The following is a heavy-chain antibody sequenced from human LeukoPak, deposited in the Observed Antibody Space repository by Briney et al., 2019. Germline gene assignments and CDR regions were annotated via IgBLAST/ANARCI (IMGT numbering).Heavy chain of an antibody. CDR1: GYTFTSYG. CDR2: ITAYNDNT. CDR3: ARALLWFGEPSHINY. Sequence: ASVKVSCTASGYTFTSYGISWVRQAPGQGLEWMGWITAYNDNTNYAQKLQGRVTMTTDTSTSTAYMELRSLRSDDTAVYYCARALLWFGEPSHINYWGQGTLVTASS. J-gene: IGHJ4*02. D-gene: IGHD3-10*01. V-gene: IGHV1-18*01.